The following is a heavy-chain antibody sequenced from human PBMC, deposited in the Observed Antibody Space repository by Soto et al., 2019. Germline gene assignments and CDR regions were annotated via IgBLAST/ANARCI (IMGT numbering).Heavy chain of an antibody. Sequence: QVQLQESGPGLVKPSETLSLTCTVSNGSIVNYYWSWIRQPPGKGLEWIGFIYYSGSTNYNPSLKSRVTISVDMSKKQHSLRLSSVTAADTAVYYGASRLTEATTTGDGFEIWGQVKMVNVSS. D-gene: IGHD3-9*01. CDR1: NGSIVNYY. CDR2: IYYSGST. CDR3: ASRLTEATTTGDGFEI. V-gene: IGHV4-59*01. J-gene: IGHJ3*02.